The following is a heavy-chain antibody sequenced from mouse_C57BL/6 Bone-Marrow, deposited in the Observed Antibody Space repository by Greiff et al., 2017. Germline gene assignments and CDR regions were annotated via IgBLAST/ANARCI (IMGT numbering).Heavy chain of an antibody. D-gene: IGHD1-1*01. Sequence: QVQLQQPGAELVMPGASVKLSCKASGYTFTSYWMHWVKQRPGQGLEWIGEIDPSDSYTNYNQKFKGKSTLTVDKSSSTAYMQLSSLTSEDSAVYYCARDGSSSEGFAYWGQGTLVTVSA. CDR1: GYTFTSYW. CDR3: ARDGSSSEGFAY. CDR2: IDPSDSYT. J-gene: IGHJ3*01. V-gene: IGHV1-69*01.